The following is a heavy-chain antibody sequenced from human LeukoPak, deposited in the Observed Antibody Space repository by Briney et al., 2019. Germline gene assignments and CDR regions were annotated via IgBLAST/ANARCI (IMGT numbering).Heavy chain of an antibody. CDR2: IGSSVNSSTTYI. Sequence: GGSLRLSYSASGFTFSTYTMNWIRQAPGKGLEWVSCIGSSVNSSTTYIYYADSVKGRFTISRDNAKNSLYLQMNSLRAEDTAVYYCARDVTGTTSAYNWIDPWGQGVLVTVSS. CDR3: ARDVTGTTSAYNWIDP. J-gene: IGHJ5*02. D-gene: IGHD1-1*01. CDR1: GFTFSTYT. V-gene: IGHV3-21*01.